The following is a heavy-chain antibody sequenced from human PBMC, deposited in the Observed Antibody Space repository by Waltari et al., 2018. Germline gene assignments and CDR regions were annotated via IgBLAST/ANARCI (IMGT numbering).Heavy chain of an antibody. J-gene: IGHJ5*02. CDR3: AKEDYYDSSGYSRWFDP. Sequence: EVQLVESGGGLVQPGRSLRLSCGASGFNFDDYALHWVRQTPGKGLEGGSGISWNGASVGYADSVKGRFTISRDNAKNSLYLQMNSLRADDTALYYCAKEDYYDSSGYSRWFDPWGQGTLVTVSS. CDR2: ISWNGASV. CDR1: GFNFDDYA. D-gene: IGHD3-22*01. V-gene: IGHV3-9*01.